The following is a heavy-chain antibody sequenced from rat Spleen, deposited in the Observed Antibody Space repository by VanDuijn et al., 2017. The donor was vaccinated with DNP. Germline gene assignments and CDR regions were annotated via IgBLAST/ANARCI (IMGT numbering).Heavy chain of an antibody. CDR2: GSPGGGNT. CDR1: GFTFSNYY. V-gene: IGHV5S11*01. J-gene: IGHJ2*01. CDR3: AKAGGYSPWYFDY. Sequence: EVQLVETGGGLVQPGRSMKLSCAASGFTFSNYYMAWVRQAPTKGLEWVAAGSPGGGNTYYRDSVKGRFTISRDNTKSTLYLQMDSLRSEETATYYCAKAGGYSPWYFDYWGQGVMVTVSS. D-gene: IGHD1-11*01.